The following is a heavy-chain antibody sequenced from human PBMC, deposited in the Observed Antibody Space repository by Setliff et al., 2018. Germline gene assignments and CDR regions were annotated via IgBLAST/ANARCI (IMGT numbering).Heavy chain of an antibody. CDR1: GYTFRQSI. CDR3: MRLVRFCSRTVCQRTSGDEA. Sequence: ASVKVSCKASGYTFRQSIVSWVRQAPGQGLEWLGWIGVYSGNTYSAQRFQGRVSLTTDESTNTAYLELRGPRSDDTAVYYCMRLVRFCSRTVCQRTSGDEAWGQGTLVTV. CDR2: IGVYSGNT. J-gene: IGHJ5*02. D-gene: IGHD3-3*01. V-gene: IGHV1-18*01.